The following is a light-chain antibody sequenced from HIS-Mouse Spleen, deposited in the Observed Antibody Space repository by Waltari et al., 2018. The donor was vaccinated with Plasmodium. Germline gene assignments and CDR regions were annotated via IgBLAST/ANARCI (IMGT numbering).Light chain of an antibody. J-gene: IGKJ1*01. CDR2: AAS. CDR1: QSISSY. CDR3: QQSYRTWT. Sequence: DIQMTQSPSSLSASVGDRVTITCRASQSISSYLNWYQQKPGKAPKLLIYAASSLQSGVPSRFSGSGSGTDFTLTISSLQPEYFATYYCQQSYRTWTFGQGTKVEIK. V-gene: IGKV1-39*01.